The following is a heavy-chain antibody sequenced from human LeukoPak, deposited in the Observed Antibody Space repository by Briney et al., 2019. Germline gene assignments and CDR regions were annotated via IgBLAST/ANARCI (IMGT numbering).Heavy chain of an antibody. CDR1: GYTFTTFS. CDR2: IDPGGGST. V-gene: IGHV1-46*01. J-gene: IGHJ4*02. Sequence: WASVKVSCKASGYTFTTFSLNWVRQAPGQGLEWMGIIDPGGGSTTYAQKFQGRITMTRDTSTSTAYMELSSLRSEDTAVYYCARDLGSEMATIFDYWGQGTLVTVSS. D-gene: IGHD5-24*01. CDR3: ARDLGSEMATIFDY.